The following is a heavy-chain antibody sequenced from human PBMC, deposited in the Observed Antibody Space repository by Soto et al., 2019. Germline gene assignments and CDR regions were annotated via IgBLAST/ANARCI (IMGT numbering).Heavy chain of an antibody. CDR3: ARDRSDSSRADSFDI. D-gene: IGHD6-25*01. Sequence: GGSLRLSCAVSGFSVSDNYTSWVRQAPGKGLEWVSVIYRGDATHYADSVKGRFTISRDNSKNTVYLQMNSLRAEATAAYYCARDRSDSSRADSFDIWGQGTMVTVSS. CDR1: GFSVSDNY. CDR2: IYRGDAT. V-gene: IGHV3-53*01. J-gene: IGHJ3*02.